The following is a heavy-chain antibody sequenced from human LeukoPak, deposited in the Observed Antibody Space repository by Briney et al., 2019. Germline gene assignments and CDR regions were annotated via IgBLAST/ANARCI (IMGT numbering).Heavy chain of an antibody. CDR1: GGSFSGYY. Sequence: PSETLSLTCAVYGGSFSGYYWSWIRQPPGKGLEWIGEINHSGSTNYNPSLKSRVTISVDTSKNQFSLKLSSVSAADTAVYYCARGLRYFDWLSKPRYYFDYWGQGTLVTVSS. CDR2: INHSGST. V-gene: IGHV4-34*01. CDR3: ARGLRYFDWLSKPRYYFDY. J-gene: IGHJ4*02. D-gene: IGHD3-9*01.